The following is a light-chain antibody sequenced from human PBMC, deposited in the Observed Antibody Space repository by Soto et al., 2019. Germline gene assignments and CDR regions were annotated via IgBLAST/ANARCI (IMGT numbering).Light chain of an antibody. CDR1: QSISSW. CDR2: DAS. Sequence: DIQMTQSPSTLSASVGDRVTITCRASQSISSWLAWYQQKPGKAPKLLIYDASSLESGDPSRFSGSGSGTAFTLTISSLQPDDFATYYCQQYNSYPLTFGGGNKVEIK. CDR3: QQYNSYPLT. J-gene: IGKJ4*01. V-gene: IGKV1-5*01.